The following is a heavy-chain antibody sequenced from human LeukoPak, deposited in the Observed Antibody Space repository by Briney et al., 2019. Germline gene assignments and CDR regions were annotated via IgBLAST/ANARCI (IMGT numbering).Heavy chain of an antibody. Sequence: GGSLRLSCAASGFTFSSYWMSWVRQAPGKGLEWVANIKQDGSEKYYVDSVKGRFTISRDNAKNSLYLQMNSLRAEDTAVYYCARDSWRGPNVDTAMNEEDYWGQGTLVTVSS. V-gene: IGHV3-7*01. J-gene: IGHJ4*02. CDR1: GFTFSSYW. CDR2: IKQDGSEK. CDR3: ARDSWRGPNVDTAMNEEDY. D-gene: IGHD5-18*01.